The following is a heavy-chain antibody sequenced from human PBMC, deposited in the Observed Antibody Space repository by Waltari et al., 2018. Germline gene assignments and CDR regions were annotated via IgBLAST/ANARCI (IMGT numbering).Heavy chain of an antibody. CDR1: GFAVRDNY. V-gene: IGHV3-53*02. D-gene: IGHD2-15*01. CDR2: IYSVAST. Sequence: EVQLVETGGGFIQPGGSLRLSCAVSGFAVRDNYMSWVRQAPGKGLGWVSVIYSVASTYYADSVKGRFTISRDTSKNTVYLQMNSLRGEDTAVYFCASHYCSGGSCYFDYWGQGTLVTVSS. CDR3: ASHYCSGGSCYFDY. J-gene: IGHJ4*02.